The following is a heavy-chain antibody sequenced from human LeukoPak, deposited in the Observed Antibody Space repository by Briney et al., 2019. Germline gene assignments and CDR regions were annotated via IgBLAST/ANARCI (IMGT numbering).Heavy chain of an antibody. CDR2: INLSGGST. CDR3: ARSRGYYDSSGYYPFDY. D-gene: IGHD3-22*01. V-gene: IGHV1-46*01. J-gene: IGHJ4*02. CDR1: GYTFTSYY. Sequence: GASVKVSCKASGYTFTSYYMHWVRQAPGQGLEWMGIINLSGGSTSYAQKFQGRVTMTRDTSTCTVYMELSSLRSEDTAVYYCARSRGYYDSSGYYPFDYWGQGTLVTVSS.